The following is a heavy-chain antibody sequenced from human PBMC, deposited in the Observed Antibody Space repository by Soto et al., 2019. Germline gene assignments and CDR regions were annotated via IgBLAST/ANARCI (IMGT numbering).Heavy chain of an antibody. Sequence: ASVKVSCKASGYTFTSYGISWVRQAPGQGLEWMGWISAYNGNTNYAQKPQGRVTMTTDTSTSTAYMELRSLRSDDTAVYYCARAQTYYDILTGSYWGQGTLVTVSS. CDR2: ISAYNGNT. V-gene: IGHV1-18*01. CDR3: ARAQTYYDILTGSY. J-gene: IGHJ4*02. D-gene: IGHD3-9*01. CDR1: GYTFTSYG.